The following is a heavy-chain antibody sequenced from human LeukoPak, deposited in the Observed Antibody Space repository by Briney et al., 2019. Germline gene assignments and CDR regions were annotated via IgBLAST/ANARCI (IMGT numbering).Heavy chain of an antibody. Sequence: ASVKVSCKASGGTFSSYAISWVRQAPGQGLEWMGGLIPIFGTANYAQKFQGRVTITADKSTSTAYMELSSLRSEDTAVYYCARNAPEARLGYYYYYMDVWGKGTTVTVSS. CDR3: ARNAPEARLGYYYYYMDV. CDR2: LIPIFGTA. V-gene: IGHV1-69*06. J-gene: IGHJ6*03. CDR1: GGTFSSYA. D-gene: IGHD6-6*01.